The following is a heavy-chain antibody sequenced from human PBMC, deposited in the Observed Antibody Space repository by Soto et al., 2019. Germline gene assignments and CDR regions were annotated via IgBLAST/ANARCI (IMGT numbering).Heavy chain of an antibody. Sequence: QVQLQQWCAGLLKPSETLSLTCAVYGGSFSGYYWSWIRQPPGKGLEWIGEINHSGSTNYNPTLKSRVTISVDTSKKQFSLKLSSVTAADTAVYYCARVEQWLSDWGKGTLVTVSS. CDR2: INHSGST. V-gene: IGHV4-34*01. J-gene: IGHJ4*02. CDR1: GGSFSGYY. CDR3: ARVEQWLSD. D-gene: IGHD6-19*01.